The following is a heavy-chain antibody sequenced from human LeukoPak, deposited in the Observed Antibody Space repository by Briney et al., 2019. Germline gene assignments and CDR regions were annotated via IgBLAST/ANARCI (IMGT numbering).Heavy chain of an antibody. CDR1: GFTFSSYG. D-gene: IGHD2-2*02. J-gene: IGHJ4*02. CDR2: IRYDGSNK. Sequence: GSLRLSCAASGFTFSSYGMHWVRQAPGKGLEWVAFIRYDGSNKYYADSVKGRFTISRDNSKNTLYLQMNSLRAEDTAVYYCAKSVGVPAAIPGYWGQGTLVTVSS. V-gene: IGHV3-30*02. CDR3: AKSVGVPAAIPGY.